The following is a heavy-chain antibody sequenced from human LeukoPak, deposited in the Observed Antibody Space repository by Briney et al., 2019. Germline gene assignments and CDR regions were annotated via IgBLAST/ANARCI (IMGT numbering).Heavy chain of an antibody. CDR1: GFTVSSTY. D-gene: IGHD4-23*01. CDR2: IYTGGST. V-gene: IGHV3-53*01. Sequence: GGSLRLSCAASGFTVSSTYMSWVRQAPGKGLEWASVIYTGGSTYYADSVKGRFTISRDNPKNALYLQMNSLRAEDTAVYYCARDNYGGNLDYWGQGTLVTVSS. CDR3: ARDNYGGNLDY. J-gene: IGHJ4*02.